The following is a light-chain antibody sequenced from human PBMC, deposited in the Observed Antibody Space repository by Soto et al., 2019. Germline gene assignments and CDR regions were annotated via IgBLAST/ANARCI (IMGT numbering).Light chain of an antibody. Sequence: DIQMTQSPSSLSASIGDRVTITCWASQDISNYLAWYQQKPGKVPKLLIYAASTLQSGVPSRFSGSGSGTDFTLTISYLQPEDVATYYCQKYSSAPPFAFGPGTKVDI. V-gene: IGKV1-27*01. CDR1: QDISNY. J-gene: IGKJ3*01. CDR2: AAS. CDR3: QKYSSAPPFA.